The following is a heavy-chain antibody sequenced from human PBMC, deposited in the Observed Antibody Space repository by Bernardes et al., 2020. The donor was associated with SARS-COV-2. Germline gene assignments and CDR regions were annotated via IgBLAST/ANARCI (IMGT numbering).Heavy chain of an antibody. CDR3: YGSGSYYRNWFDP. Sequence: GGSLRLSCAASGFTFSSYAMHWVRQAPGKGLEWVAVISYDGSNKYYADSVKGRFTISRDNSKNTLYLQMNSLRAEDTAVYYCYGSGSYYRNWFDPWGQGTLVTVSS. CDR1: GFTFSSYA. CDR2: ISYDGSNK. V-gene: IGHV3-30-3*01. D-gene: IGHD3-10*01. J-gene: IGHJ5*02.